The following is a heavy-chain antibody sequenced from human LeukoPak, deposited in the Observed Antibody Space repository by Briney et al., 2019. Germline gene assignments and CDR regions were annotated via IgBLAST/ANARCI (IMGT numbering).Heavy chain of an antibody. Sequence: PSETLSLTCTVSGGSISSGSYYWSWIRQPAGKGLEWLGRIYTSGSTNYNPSLKSRVTISVDTSKSQFSLKLSSVTAADTAVYYCARDANIYSSSSLFDYWGQGTLVTVSS. CDR2: IYTSGST. CDR1: GGSISSGSYY. J-gene: IGHJ4*02. CDR3: ARDANIYSSSSLFDY. D-gene: IGHD6-6*01. V-gene: IGHV4-61*02.